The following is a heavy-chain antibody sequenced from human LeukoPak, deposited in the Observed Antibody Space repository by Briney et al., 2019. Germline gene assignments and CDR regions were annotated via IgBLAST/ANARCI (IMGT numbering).Heavy chain of an antibody. CDR1: GGSFSGYY. J-gene: IGHJ4*02. D-gene: IGHD3-10*01. CDR2: INHSGST. V-gene: IGHV4-34*01. Sequence: PSETLSLTCAVYGGSFSGYYWSWIRQPPGKGLEWIGEINHSGSTNYNPSLKSRVTISVDTSKNQFSLKLSSVTAADTAVYYCASTGDDYGDYWGQGTLVTVSS. CDR3: ASTGDDYGDY.